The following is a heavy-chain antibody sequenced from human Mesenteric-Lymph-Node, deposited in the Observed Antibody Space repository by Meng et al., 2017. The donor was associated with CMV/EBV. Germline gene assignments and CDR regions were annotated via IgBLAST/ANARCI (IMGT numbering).Heavy chain of an antibody. CDR2: IKQDGSEK. CDR1: GFTFNTYW. J-gene: IGHJ4*02. D-gene: IGHD2-2*01. Sequence: GESLKISCVASGFTFNTYWMSWVRQAPGKGLEWVANIKQDGSEKYYVGSVKGRFTISRDNAKNSLYLQMNSLRDEDTAVYYCARDPRVKSYVVVPAASDYWGQGTMVTVSS. V-gene: IGHV3-7*01. CDR3: ARDPRVKSYVVVPAASDY.